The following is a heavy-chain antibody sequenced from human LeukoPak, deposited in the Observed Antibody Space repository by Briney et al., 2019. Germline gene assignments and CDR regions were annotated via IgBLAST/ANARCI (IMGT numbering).Heavy chain of an antibody. V-gene: IGHV4-59*08. J-gene: IGHJ4*02. D-gene: IGHD2-21*01. Sequence: SETLSLTCTVSGGSISSYYWSWIRQPPGKGLEWIGYIYYSGSTNYNPSLKSRVTISVDTSKNQFSLKLYSVTAADTALYYCVGRRCGSGCHLIGAFWGQGILVTVSS. CDR2: IYYSGST. CDR3: VGRRCGSGCHLIGAF. CDR1: GGSISSYY.